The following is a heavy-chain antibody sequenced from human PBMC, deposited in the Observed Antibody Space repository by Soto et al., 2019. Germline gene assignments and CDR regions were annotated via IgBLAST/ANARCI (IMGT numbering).Heavy chain of an antibody. V-gene: IGHV1-69*06. CDR3: ARGNKGPGHYGPGSQGWYGP. J-gene: IGHJ5*02. D-gene: IGHD3-10*01. CDR2: IIPITETP. CDR1: GGTFNSHA. Sequence: QVQLVQSGAEVKKPGASVKVSCKVSGGTFNSHAINRLRQAPGQGLEWMGVIIPITETPNNAEKFQGRVTITADKSTTTVYMELSSLTFDDTAVYFCARGNKGPGHYGPGSQGWYGPWGQGTLVTVSS.